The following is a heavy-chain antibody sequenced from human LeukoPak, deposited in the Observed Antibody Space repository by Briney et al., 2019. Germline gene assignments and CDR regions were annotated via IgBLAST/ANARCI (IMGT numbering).Heavy chain of an antibody. CDR1: GGSISSSNW. CDR2: IYHSGST. D-gene: IGHD3-10*01. J-gene: IGHJ4*02. Sequence: SETLSLTCAVSGGSISSSNWWSWVRQPPGKGLEWIGEIYHSGSTNYNPSLKSRVTISVDTSKNQFSLKLSSVTAADTAVYYCAGFGDLYFDYWGQGTLVTVSS. CDR3: AGFGDLYFDY. V-gene: IGHV4-4*02.